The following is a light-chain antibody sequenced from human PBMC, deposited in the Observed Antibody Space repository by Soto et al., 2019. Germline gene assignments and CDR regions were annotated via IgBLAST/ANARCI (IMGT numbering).Light chain of an antibody. Sequence: QSALTQPPSASGSPGQSVTISCTGTSSDVGAYSHVCWYQQHPGKVPKLIIYEVSEWPSGVPDRFSGSKSGNTASLTVSGLQAEDEADYYCSSFAGNYWVFGGGTKLTVL. J-gene: IGLJ3*02. CDR3: SSFAGNYWV. CDR2: EVS. CDR1: SSDVGAYSH. V-gene: IGLV2-8*01.